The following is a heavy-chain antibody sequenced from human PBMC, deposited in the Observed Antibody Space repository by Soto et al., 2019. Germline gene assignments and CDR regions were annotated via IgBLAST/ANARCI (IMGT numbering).Heavy chain of an antibody. CDR1: GFTFSNAW. Sequence: EVQLVESGGGLVKPGGSLRLSCAASGFTFSNAWMNWVRQAPGKGLEWVGRIKSKTDGGTTDYAAPVKGRFTISRDDSKNTLYLQMNSLKTEDTAVYYCTTDPCKYSSSSRSYYYYGMDVWGQGTTVTVSS. CDR3: TTDPCKYSSSSRSYYYYGMDV. V-gene: IGHV3-15*07. J-gene: IGHJ6*02. CDR2: IKSKTDGGTT. D-gene: IGHD6-6*01.